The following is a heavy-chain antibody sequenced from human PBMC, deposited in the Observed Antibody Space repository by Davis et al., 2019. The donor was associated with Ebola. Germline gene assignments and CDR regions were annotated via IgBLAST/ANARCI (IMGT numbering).Heavy chain of an antibody. D-gene: IGHD1-26*01. J-gene: IGHJ5*02. Sequence: PGGSLRLSCAASGFTFSSYSMNWVRQAPGKGLEWVSYISSSSSTIYYADSVKGRFTISRDNAKNSLYLQMNSLRDEDTAVYYCARSRSGSYYPTGGFDPWGQGTLVTVSS. CDR2: ISSSSSTI. CDR3: ARSRSGSYYPTGGFDP. CDR1: GFTFSSYS. V-gene: IGHV3-48*02.